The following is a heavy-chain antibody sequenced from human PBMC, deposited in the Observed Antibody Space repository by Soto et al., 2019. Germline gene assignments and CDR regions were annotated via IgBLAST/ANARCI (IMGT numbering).Heavy chain of an antibody. CDR2: LNGSGGST. J-gene: IGHJ4*02. CDR3: ARGFSAGKGSPPDY. CDR1: GFTVINYA. Sequence: LRLSWAASGFTVINYAMTWVRQAPGKGLEWVSGLNGSGGSTSSADSVKGRFAISRDNSKNTLYLQMNSLRDGDTAVYYCARGFSAGKGSPPDYWGQGTLVTVSS. D-gene: IGHD3-10*01. V-gene: IGHV3-23*01.